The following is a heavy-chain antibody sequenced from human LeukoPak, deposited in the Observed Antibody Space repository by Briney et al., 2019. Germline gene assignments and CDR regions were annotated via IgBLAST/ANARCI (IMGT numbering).Heavy chain of an antibody. CDR3: ARDIRGYSYGYDY. Sequence: GASVKVSCKASGYTFTGYYMHWVRQAPGQGLEWMGWINPNSGGTNYAQKFQGRVTMTRDTSISTAYMELSRLRSDDTAVYYCARDIRGYSYGYDYWGQGTLVTVSS. V-gene: IGHV1-2*02. D-gene: IGHD5-18*01. CDR2: INPNSGGT. J-gene: IGHJ4*02. CDR1: GYTFTGYY.